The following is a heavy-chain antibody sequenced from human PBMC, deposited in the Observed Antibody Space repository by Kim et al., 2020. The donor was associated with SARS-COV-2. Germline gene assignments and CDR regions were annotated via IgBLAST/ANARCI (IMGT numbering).Heavy chain of an antibody. CDR1: GGSISSSSYY. Sequence: SETLSLTCTVSGGSISSSSYYWGWIRQPPGKGLEWIGSIYYSGSTYYNPSLKSRVTISVDTSKNQFSLKLSSVTAADTAVYYCARHGGTKGVDYWGQGTLVTVSS. J-gene: IGHJ4*02. CDR2: IYYSGST. V-gene: IGHV4-39*01. CDR3: ARHGGTKGVDY. D-gene: IGHD3-16*01.